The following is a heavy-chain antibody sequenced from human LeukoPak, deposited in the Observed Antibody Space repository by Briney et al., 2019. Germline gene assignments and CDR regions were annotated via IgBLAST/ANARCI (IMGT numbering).Heavy chain of an antibody. CDR2: ISNNGGYT. Sequence: PGGSLRLSCAASGFTFSSSAMSWVRQAPGKGLEWVSAISNNGGYTYYADSVQGRFTISRDNFKSTLCLQMNSLRAEDTAVYYCAKQLGYCSGGSCYFPYWGQGTLVTVSS. CDR3: AKQLGYCSGGSCYFPY. D-gene: IGHD2-15*01. J-gene: IGHJ4*02. CDR1: GFTFSSSA. V-gene: IGHV3-23*01.